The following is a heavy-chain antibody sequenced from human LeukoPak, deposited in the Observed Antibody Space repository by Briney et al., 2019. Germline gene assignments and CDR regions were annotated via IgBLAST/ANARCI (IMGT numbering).Heavy chain of an antibody. CDR2: IYYSGST. CDR1: GGSISSYY. CDR3: ARGGYYGSGNDFRFDP. V-gene: IGHV4-59*01. J-gene: IGHJ5*02. Sequence: SETLSLTCTVSGGSISSYYWSWIRQPPGKGLEWIGYIYYSGSTNYKPSLKSRVTISVDTSKNQFSLKLNSVTAADTAVYYCARGGYYGSGNDFRFDPWGQGTLVTVSS. D-gene: IGHD3-10*01.